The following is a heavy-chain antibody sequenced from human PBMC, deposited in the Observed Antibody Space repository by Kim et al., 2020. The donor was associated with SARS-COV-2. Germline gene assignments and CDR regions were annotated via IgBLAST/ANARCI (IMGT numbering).Heavy chain of an antibody. V-gene: IGHV4-39*01. Sequence: NPPLKCRVPISVDPSKNQFSLKLSSVTAADTAVYYCARLQYSSSWYLGYWGQGTLVTVSS. CDR3: ARLQYSSSWYLGY. J-gene: IGHJ4*02. D-gene: IGHD6-13*01.